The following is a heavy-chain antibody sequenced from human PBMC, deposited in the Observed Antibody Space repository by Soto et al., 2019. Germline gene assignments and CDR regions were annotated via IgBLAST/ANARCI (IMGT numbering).Heavy chain of an antibody. Sequence: SETLSLTCTVSGGSISSTSYYWGWIRQPPGKGLEWIGSIYYSGSTYYNPSLKSRVTISVDTSKNQFSLKLSSVTAADTAVYYCVGSIVVVPAARGYYYYYMDVWGKGTTVTVSS. CDR1: GGSISSTSYY. D-gene: IGHD2-2*01. CDR2: IYYSGST. CDR3: VGSIVVVPAARGYYYYYMDV. J-gene: IGHJ6*03. V-gene: IGHV4-39*01.